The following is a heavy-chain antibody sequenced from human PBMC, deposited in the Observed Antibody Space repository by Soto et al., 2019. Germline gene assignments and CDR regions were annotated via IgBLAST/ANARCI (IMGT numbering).Heavy chain of an antibody. CDR3: ARGRYGDY. V-gene: IGHV1-18*01. J-gene: IGHJ4*02. Sequence: QVHLVQSGAEVKKPGASVKVSCKGSGYGFTTYGITWVRQAPGQGLEWMAWISAHNGNTNYAQKLQGRVTVTRDTSTSTAYMELRSLRSDDTAVYYCARGRYGDYWGQVARVTVSS. CDR2: ISAHNGNT. CDR1: GYGFTTYG. D-gene: IGHD1-1*01.